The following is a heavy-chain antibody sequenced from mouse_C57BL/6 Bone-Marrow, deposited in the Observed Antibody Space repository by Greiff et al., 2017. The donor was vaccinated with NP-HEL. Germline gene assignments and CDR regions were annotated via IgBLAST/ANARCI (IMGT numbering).Heavy chain of an antibody. CDR3: ASVYYLDY. J-gene: IGHJ2*01. V-gene: IGHV1-4*01. CDR1: GYTFTSYT. CDR2: INPSSGYT. D-gene: IGHD2-1*01. Sequence: SGAELARPGASVKMSCKASGYTFTSYTMHWVKQRPGQGLEWIGYINPSSGYTKYNQKFKDKATLTADKSSSAAYMQLSSLTSEDSAVYYCASVYYLDYWGQGTTLTVSS.